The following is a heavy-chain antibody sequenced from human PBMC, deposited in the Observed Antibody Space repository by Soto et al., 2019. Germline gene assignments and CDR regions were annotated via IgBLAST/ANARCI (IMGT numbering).Heavy chain of an antibody. J-gene: IGHJ4*01. Sequence: PSETLSLTCAVSNSPISDFYWSWFRQPPGQGLEWVGYIYYTGTTTYNPSLRSRVDISIDASKSQFSLDLRSVTAADTAVYYCARLGGYYQAFDSWGHGALVTGLL. D-gene: IGHD3-22*01. V-gene: IGHV4-59*08. CDR3: ARLGGYYQAFDS. CDR2: IYYTGTT. CDR1: NSPISDFY.